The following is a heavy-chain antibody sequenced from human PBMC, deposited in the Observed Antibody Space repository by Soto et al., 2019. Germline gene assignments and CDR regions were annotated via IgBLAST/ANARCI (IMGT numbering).Heavy chain of an antibody. J-gene: IGHJ4*02. CDR2: INHSGST. Sequence: SETLSLTCAVYGGSFSGYYWSWIRQPPGKGLEWIGEINHSGSTNYNPSLKSRVTISVDTSKNQFSLKLSSVTAADTAVYYCARGLRYYSDSSGYFDYWGQG. CDR1: GGSFSGYY. V-gene: IGHV4-34*01. CDR3: ARGLRYYSDSSGYFDY. D-gene: IGHD3-22*01.